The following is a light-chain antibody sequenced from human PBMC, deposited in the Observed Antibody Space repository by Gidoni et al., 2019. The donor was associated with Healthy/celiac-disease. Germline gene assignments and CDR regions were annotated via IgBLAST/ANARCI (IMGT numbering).Light chain of an antibody. V-gene: IGLV3-9*01. CDR1: NIGSKN. Sequence: SSELTQPLSVSVALGQKARITCGGNNIGSKNVHWYQQTPGQAPVLVIYRDSNRPSGIPERFSGSNSGNTATLTISRAQAGDEADYYCQVWDSSTPWVFGGGTKLTVL. J-gene: IGLJ3*02. CDR2: RDS. CDR3: QVWDSSTPWV.